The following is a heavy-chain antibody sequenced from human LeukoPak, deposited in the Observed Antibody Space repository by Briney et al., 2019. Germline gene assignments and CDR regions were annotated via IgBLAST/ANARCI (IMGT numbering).Heavy chain of an antibody. V-gene: IGHV3-23*01. Sequence: GGSLRLSCAATGFAFSSHAMCWVRQAPGKGLEWVSSIDISGGSTYYADSAEGRFTISRDNSKNTLYLQMNGLRVEDTALYYCANEVRPNDYWGQGTLVTVSS. CDR1: GFAFSSHA. CDR3: ANEVRPNDY. CDR2: IDISGGST. D-gene: IGHD1-1*01. J-gene: IGHJ4*02.